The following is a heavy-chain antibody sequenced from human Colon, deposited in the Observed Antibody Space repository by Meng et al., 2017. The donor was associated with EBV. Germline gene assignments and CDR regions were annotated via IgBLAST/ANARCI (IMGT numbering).Heavy chain of an antibody. Sequence: QPCDRRTGLFEHTKARALPCMVSGSSISSGDSSWIWIRKPTGKGLEWIGYIYYSGSTYYNPSLKSRVTISVDTSKNQFSLKLSSVTAADTAVYYCARDRGGLGAFDYWGQGTLVTVSS. J-gene: IGHJ4*02. D-gene: IGHD5-12*01. CDR3: ARDRGGLGAFDY. V-gene: IGHV4-30-4*01. CDR1: GSSISSGDSS. CDR2: IYYSGST.